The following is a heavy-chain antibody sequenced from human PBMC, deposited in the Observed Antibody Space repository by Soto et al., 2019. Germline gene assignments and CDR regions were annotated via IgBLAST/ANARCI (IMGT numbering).Heavy chain of an antibody. D-gene: IGHD1-26*01. CDR1: GYAFTIDG. CDR3: ARASRGQWELTPSAY. J-gene: IGHJ4*02. CDR2: ISAYNGNT. Sequence: ASVKGSCKASGYAFTIDGISWVRQAPGQGLEWMGWISAYNGNTNYAQKLQGRVTMTTDKSTSTAYMELRSLRSDDTAVYYCARASRGQWELTPSAYWGQGTLVTVSS. V-gene: IGHV1-18*01.